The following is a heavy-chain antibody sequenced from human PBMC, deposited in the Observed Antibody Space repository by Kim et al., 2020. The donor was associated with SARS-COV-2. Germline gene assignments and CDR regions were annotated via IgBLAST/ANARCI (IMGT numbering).Heavy chain of an antibody. CDR1: GFTFSSYA. J-gene: IGHJ6*02. D-gene: IGHD5-12*01. CDR2: ISGSGGST. Sequence: GGSLRLSCAASGFTFSSYAMSWVRQAPGKGLEWVSAISGSGGSTYYADSVKGRFTISRDNSKNTLYLQMNSLRAEDTAVYYCAKAGPPDGPRIVATISYYYYGMDVWGQGTTVTVSS. CDR3: AKAGPPDGPRIVATISYYYYGMDV. V-gene: IGHV3-23*01.